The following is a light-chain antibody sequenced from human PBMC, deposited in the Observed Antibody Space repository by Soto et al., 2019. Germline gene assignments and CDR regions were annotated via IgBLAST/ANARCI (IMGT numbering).Light chain of an antibody. J-gene: IGKJ5*01. CDR1: QSVRTS. Sequence: VVLTQSPATMSLSPGERSTLSGRASQSVRTSLAWYQHKPGQAPRLVIYDASLRANGVPARFGGSGSGTDFTLPINSLEPEAFAVSYCQQRNVWPPITFGPGTRLEIK. CDR3: QQRNVWPPIT. CDR2: DAS. V-gene: IGKV3-11*01.